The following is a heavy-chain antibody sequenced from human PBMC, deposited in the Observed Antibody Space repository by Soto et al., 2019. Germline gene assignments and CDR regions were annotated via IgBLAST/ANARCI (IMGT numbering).Heavy chain of an antibody. J-gene: IGHJ4*02. D-gene: IGHD2-15*01. CDR1: GGSFSGYY. CDR2: INHSGST. V-gene: IGHV4-34*01. Sequence: SETLSLTCAVYGGSFSGYYWSWIRQPPGKGLEWIGEINHSGSTNYNPSLKSRVTISVDTSKNQFSLKLSSVTAADTAVYYCARREVEYCSGGSCYAGGWYWGQGTLVTVSS. CDR3: ARREVEYCSGGSCYAGGWY.